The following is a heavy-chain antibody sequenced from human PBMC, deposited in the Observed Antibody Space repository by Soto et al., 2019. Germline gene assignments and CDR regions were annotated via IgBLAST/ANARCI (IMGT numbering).Heavy chain of an antibody. J-gene: IGHJ4*02. CDR3: AREALGGWSYFDY. Sequence: QVQLVQSGAEVKKPGASVKVSCRASGYTFTTYVIHWVRQAPGQRLEWMGWINADSGNTRYSQKFQVRVTIIRDTSASTAYLELSSMTSEDTTVYYCAREALGGWSYFDYWGQGTLVTVSS. CDR1: GYTFTTYV. CDR2: INADSGNT. D-gene: IGHD6-19*01. V-gene: IGHV1-3*01.